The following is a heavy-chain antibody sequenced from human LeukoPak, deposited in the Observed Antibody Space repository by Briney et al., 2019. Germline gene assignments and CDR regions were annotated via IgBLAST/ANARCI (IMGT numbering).Heavy chain of an antibody. CDR2: IDHSGST. CDR1: GGSFSGYY. CDR3: ARTSSTSPGGGYYFDY. Sequence: SETLSLTCAVYGGSFSGYYWSWIRQPPGKGLEWIGEIDHSGSTNYNPSLKSRVTISVDTSKNQFSLKLSSVTAADTAVYYCARTSSTSPGGGYYFDYWGQGTLVTVSS. J-gene: IGHJ4*02. V-gene: IGHV4-34*01. D-gene: IGHD2-2*01.